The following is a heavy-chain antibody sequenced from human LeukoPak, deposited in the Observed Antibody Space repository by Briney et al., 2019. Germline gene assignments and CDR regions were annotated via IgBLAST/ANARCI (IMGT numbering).Heavy chain of an antibody. CDR3: ARPLRVTMIRGAAFRASSDFDP. CDR1: GYTFTGYY. D-gene: IGHD3-10*01. V-gene: IGHV1-2*02. CDR2: INPNTGGT. J-gene: IGHJ5*02. Sequence: ASLKVSCKAYGYTFTGYYIHWVRQAPGQGLELMGLINPNTGGTKYAQRFQDRVTMTRDTSISTAYMGVSRLRYDDTAAYYCARPLRVTMIRGAAFRASSDFDPWGQGTLVTVSS.